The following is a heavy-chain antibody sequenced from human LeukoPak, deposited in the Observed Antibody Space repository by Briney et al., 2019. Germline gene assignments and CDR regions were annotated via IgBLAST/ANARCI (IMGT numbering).Heavy chain of an antibody. D-gene: IGHD3-10*01. CDR2: INHSGST. V-gene: IGHV4-34*01. Sequence: SETLSLTCTVYGGSFSGYYWSWIRQPPGRGLEWIGEINHSGSTNYNPPLKSRVTISVDTSKNQFSLKLSSVTAADTAVYYCARVGRVLLWFGELFDDAFDIWGQGTMVTVSS. CDR1: GGSFSGYY. CDR3: ARVGRVLLWFGELFDDAFDI. J-gene: IGHJ3*02.